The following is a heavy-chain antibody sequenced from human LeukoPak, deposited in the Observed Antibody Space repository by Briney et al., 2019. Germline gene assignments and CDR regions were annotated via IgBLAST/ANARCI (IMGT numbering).Heavy chain of an antibody. D-gene: IGHD3-22*01. CDR1: GGSVSSDSYY. Sequence: SETLSLTCTVSGGSVSSDSYYWSWIRQPPGKGLEWIGYIYYSGSTNYNPSLKSRVTISVDTSKNQFSLKLSSVTAADTAVYYCARDRTVYYDSSGYPIRTFDYWGQGTLVTVSS. CDR2: IYYSGST. J-gene: IGHJ4*02. CDR3: ARDRTVYYDSSGYPIRTFDY. V-gene: IGHV4-61*01.